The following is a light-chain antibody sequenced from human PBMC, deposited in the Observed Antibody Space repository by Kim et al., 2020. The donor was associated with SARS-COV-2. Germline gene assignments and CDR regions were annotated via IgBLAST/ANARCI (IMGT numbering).Light chain of an antibody. CDR3: SSYAGSNNIEV. CDR1: SSDVGAYNY. J-gene: IGLJ1*01. CDR2: EVS. Sequence: QSVTTTCTRASSDVGAYNYVSWYHQQPGKAPKLMIYEVSKRPSGVPDRCSGCKSGSTASLTVSGLQAEDEADYYCSSYAGSNNIEVFGTGTKVTVL. V-gene: IGLV2-8*01.